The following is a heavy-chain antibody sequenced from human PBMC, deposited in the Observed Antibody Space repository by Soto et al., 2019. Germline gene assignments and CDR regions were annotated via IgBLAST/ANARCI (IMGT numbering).Heavy chain of an antibody. CDR3: ARGIPSVWEVLAY. CDR2: IRRSGST. J-gene: IGHJ4*02. V-gene: IGHV4-34*01. CDR1: DVSFNDYF. Sequence: SETLSLTCGVYDVSFNDYFWTWIRQPPGKGLEWIGEIRRSGSTYYNPSLESRVTISVDTSMSQFSLRVTSVTAADTAVYDCARGIPSVWEVLAYWGQGTLVNVSS. D-gene: IGHD1-26*01.